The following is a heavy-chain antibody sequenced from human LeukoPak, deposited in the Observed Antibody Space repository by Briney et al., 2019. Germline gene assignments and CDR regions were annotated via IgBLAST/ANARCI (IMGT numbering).Heavy chain of an antibody. CDR2: ISSNGGGT. V-gene: IGHV3-64*01. CDR1: GFTFSSYA. Sequence: GGSLRLSCAASGFTFSSYAMHWVRQAPGKGLEYVSAISSNGGGTYYANSVKGRFTISRDNSKNTLYLQMGSLRAEDMAVYYCATESLSSREHYFDYWGQGTLVTVSS. D-gene: IGHD2-2*01. J-gene: IGHJ4*02. CDR3: ATESLSSREHYFDY.